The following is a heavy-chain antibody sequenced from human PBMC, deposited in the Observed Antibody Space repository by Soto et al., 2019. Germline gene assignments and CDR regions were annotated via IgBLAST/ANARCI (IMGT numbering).Heavy chain of an antibody. V-gene: IGHV3-9*02. J-gene: IGHJ4*02. D-gene: IGHD4-17*01. CDR3: VKDMKWGGMTTIHYFDS. Sequence: EVQLVESGGGLVQPGRSLRLSCVASGFIADDYAMHWVRQAPGKGLEWVSGISSNSATINYADSVKGRFTISRDNAKNSLFLAMNSLGPGDTAFYYCVKDMKWGGMTTIHYFDSWGQGTLVTVSS. CDR2: ISSNSATI. CDR1: GFIADDYA.